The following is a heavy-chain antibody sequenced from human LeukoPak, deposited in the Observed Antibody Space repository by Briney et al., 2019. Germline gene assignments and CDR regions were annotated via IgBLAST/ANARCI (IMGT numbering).Heavy chain of an antibody. CDR2: IYHSGST. J-gene: IGHJ4*02. Sequence: SETLSLTCAVSGYSISSGYYWGWIRQPPGKGLEWSGSIYHSGSTYYNPSLKSRVTISVDTSKNQFSLKLSSVTAADTAVYYCAGGIAVAGYWGQGTLVTVSP. V-gene: IGHV4-38-2*01. D-gene: IGHD6-19*01. CDR1: GYSISSGYY. CDR3: AGGIAVAGY.